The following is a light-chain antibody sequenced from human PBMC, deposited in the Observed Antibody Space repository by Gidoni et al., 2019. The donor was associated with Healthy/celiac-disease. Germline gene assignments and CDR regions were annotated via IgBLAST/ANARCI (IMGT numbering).Light chain of an antibody. CDR2: DAS. J-gene: IGKJ1*01. CDR1: QSVSSY. V-gene: IGKV3-11*01. CDR3: QQRSNWPRT. Sequence: ELVFTQSPATLSLSPGERATLSCRASQSVSSYLDWYQQKPGQAPRLLIYDASNLATGIPARFSGSGSGTDFTLTISSLEPEDFAVYYCQQRSNWPRTFXQXTKVEIK.